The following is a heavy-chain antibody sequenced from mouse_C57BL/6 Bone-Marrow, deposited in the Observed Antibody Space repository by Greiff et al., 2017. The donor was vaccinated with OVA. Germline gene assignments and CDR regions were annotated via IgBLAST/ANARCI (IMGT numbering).Heavy chain of an antibody. CDR1: GYTFTSYW. D-gene: IGHD2-3*01. V-gene: IGHV1-64*01. Sequence: QVQLKQPGAELVKPGASVKLSCKASGYTFTSYWMHWVKQRPGQGLEWIGMIHPNSGSTNYNEKFKSKATLTVDKSSSTTYMQLSSLTSEDSAVYYCARYGYYFYYAMDYWGQGTSVTVSS. CDR2: IHPNSGST. CDR3: ARYGYYFYYAMDY. J-gene: IGHJ4*01.